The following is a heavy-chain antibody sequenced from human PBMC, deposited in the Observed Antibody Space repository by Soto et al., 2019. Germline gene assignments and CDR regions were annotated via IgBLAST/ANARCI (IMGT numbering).Heavy chain of an antibody. Sequence: QLQLQESGPGLVKPSETLSLTCTVSGGSISSSSYYWGWIRQPPGKGLEWIGSIYYSGSTYYNPSLKGRVTISVDTSKNQFSLKLSSVTAADTAVYYCARPLYCSGGSCHYFDYWGQGTLVTVSS. J-gene: IGHJ4*02. CDR1: GGSISSSSYY. D-gene: IGHD2-15*01. CDR2: IYYSGST. CDR3: ARPLYCSGGSCHYFDY. V-gene: IGHV4-39*01.